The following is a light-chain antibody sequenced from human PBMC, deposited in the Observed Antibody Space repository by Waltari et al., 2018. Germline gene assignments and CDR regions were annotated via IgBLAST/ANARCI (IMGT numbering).Light chain of an antibody. V-gene: IGKV3-20*01. CDR3: QHYVRLPAT. J-gene: IGKJ1*01. CDR2: GTS. Sequence: EIVLTQSPGTLSLSPGERSTLSCRARQGVSRALAWYQQKPGQAPRLLIYGTSNRATGIPDRFSGSGSGTDFSLTISRLEPEDVAVYFCQHYVRLPATFGQGTKVEIK. CDR1: QGVSRA.